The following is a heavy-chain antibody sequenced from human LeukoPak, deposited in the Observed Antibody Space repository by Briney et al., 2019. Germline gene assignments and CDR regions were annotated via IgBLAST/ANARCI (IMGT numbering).Heavy chain of an antibody. CDR2: ISWNSGSI. CDR3: VRESRPGGAMGLYHNLDY. J-gene: IGHJ4*02. D-gene: IGHD1-1*01. V-gene: IGHV3-9*01. Sequence: GRSLRLSCAASGFTFDDYAIHWVRQAPGKGLEWVSGISWNSGSIGYADSVKGRFTISRDNTKNLLFLEMNNLRGDDTAIYYCVRESRPGGAMGLYHNLDYWGQGTLVAVSS. CDR1: GFTFDDYA.